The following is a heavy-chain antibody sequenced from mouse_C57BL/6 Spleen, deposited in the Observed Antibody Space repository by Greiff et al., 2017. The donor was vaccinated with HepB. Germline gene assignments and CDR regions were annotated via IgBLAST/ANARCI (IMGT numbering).Heavy chain of an antibody. J-gene: IGHJ1*03. D-gene: IGHD1-1*01. CDR1: GFTFSDYG. Sequence: DVHLVESGGGLVKPGGSLKLSCAASGFTFSDYGMHWVRQAPEKGLEWVAYISSGSSTIYYADTVKGRFTISRDNAKNTLFLQMTSLRSEDTAMYYCARRAGSSYWYFDVWGTGTTVTVSS. V-gene: IGHV5-17*01. CDR2: ISSGSSTI. CDR3: ARRAGSSYWYFDV.